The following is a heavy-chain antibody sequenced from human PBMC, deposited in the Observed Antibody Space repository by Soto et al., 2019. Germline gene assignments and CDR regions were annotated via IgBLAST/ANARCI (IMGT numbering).Heavy chain of an antibody. Sequence: QVQLQQWGAGLLKPSETLSLTCAVYGGSFSGYYWSWIRQPPGKGLEWIGEINHSGSTNYNPSLKSRVTISVDTSKNQLSLKLSSVTAADTAVYYCARGKGSEGYNYWGQGTLVTVSS. CDR2: INHSGST. D-gene: IGHD3-16*02. CDR3: ARGKGSEGYNY. V-gene: IGHV4-34*01. CDR1: GGSFSGYY. J-gene: IGHJ4*02.